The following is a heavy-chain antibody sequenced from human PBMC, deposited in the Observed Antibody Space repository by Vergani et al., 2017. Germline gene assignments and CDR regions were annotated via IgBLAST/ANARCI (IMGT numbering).Heavy chain of an antibody. D-gene: IGHD6-19*01. CDR3: ARGPIAVAAHYWYFDL. J-gene: IGHJ2*01. CDR1: GGTFSSNS. CDR2: IIPIFGTT. Sequence: QGQLAQSGAEVKKPGSSVKVSCKASGGTFSSNSISWVRQAPGQGLEWMGRIIPIFGTTSYAQKFQGRVTITADESTSTAYMELSSLRSEDTAVYYCARGPIAVAAHYWYFDLWGRGTLVTVSS. V-gene: IGHV1-69*13.